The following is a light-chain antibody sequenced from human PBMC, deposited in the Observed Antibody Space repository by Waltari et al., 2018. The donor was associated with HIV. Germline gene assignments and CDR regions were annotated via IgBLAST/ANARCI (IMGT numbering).Light chain of an antibody. CDR1: ISNLVGNF. Sequence: QSVVTQPPSASGTPGQNISISCSGAISNLVGNFVYLYQQRAGTAPRLLLYRNAQRPSGVPDRFSGSKSATSASLSISGLRSEDEADYHCSTWDNSLSHWVFGGGTKVTVL. CDR2: RNA. CDR3: STWDNSLSHWV. V-gene: IGLV1-47*01. J-gene: IGLJ3*02.